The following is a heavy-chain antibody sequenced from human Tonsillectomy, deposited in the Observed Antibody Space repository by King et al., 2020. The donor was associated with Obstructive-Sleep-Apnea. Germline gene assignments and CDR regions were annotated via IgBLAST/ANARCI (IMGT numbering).Heavy chain of an antibody. V-gene: IGHV1-3*01. Sequence: QLVQSGAEVKKPGASVKVSCKASGYIFSSYAMYWVRQAPGQRLEWMGWINAGNTDTKYSQKFQGRVAITRDASASTAYMELSSLRSTDTAVYYCVSPLEMTTIWGQGTLVTVSS. CDR3: VSPLEMTTI. CDR1: GYIFSSYA. J-gene: IGHJ4*02. CDR2: INAGNTDT. D-gene: IGHD5-24*01.